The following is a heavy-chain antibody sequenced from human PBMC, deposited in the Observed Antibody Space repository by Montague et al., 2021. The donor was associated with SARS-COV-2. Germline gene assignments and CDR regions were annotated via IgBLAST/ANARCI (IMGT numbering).Heavy chain of an antibody. CDR1: DGSISTYY. Sequence: SETLSLTCAVFDGSISTYYWSWIRQPPGAGLEWIGYVYYSGSTKYNPSLKSRVIISVDTSENQFSLILNSVTAADTAVYYCARVFPRWLQFDPYFDYWGQGTLVTVSS. D-gene: IGHD5-24*01. J-gene: IGHJ4*02. CDR3: ARVFPRWLQFDPYFDY. V-gene: IGHV4-59*01. CDR2: VYYSGST.